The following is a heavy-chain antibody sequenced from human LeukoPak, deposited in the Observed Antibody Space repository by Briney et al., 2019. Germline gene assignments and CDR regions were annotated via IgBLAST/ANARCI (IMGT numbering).Heavy chain of an antibody. V-gene: IGHV3-48*01. CDR2: ISSSSDTR. D-gene: IGHD2-21*02. J-gene: IGHJ4*02. CDR1: GFNFNSQS. Sequence: GGSLRLSCACSGFNFNSQSMNWVRQAPGKGLECISYISSSSDTRYYADSVKGRFTISRDNAKNSLFLQMNSLRAEDTAVYYCATVDCGGDCPISHWGQGALVTVSS. CDR3: ATVDCGGDCPISH.